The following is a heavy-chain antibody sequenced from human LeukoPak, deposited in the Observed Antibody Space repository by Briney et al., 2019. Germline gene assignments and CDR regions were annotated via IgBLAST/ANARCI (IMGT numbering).Heavy chain of an antibody. CDR3: ARGGCSGGSCYSDFDY. CDR2: INRSGST. D-gene: IGHD2-15*01. V-gene: IGHV4-34*01. Sequence: SGTLSLTCAVYGGSFSGYYWSWIRQPPGKGLEWIGEINRSGSTNYNPSLKSRVTISVDTSKNQFSLKLSSVTAADTAVYYCARGGCSGGSCYSDFDYWGQGTLVTVSS. J-gene: IGHJ4*02. CDR1: GGSFSGYY.